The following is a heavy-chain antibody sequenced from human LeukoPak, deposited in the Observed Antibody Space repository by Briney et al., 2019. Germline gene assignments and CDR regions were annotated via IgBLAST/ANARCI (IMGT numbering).Heavy chain of an antibody. CDR1: GNYW. V-gene: IGHV3-74*01. Sequence: LSGGSLRLSCAASGNYWMHWVRQAPGKGLVWVSHVNSDGSWTSHADSVKGRFTISKDNAKNTVYLQMNNLRTEDTAVYYCVSFYETNWGRGTLVTVSS. CDR2: VNSDGSWT. J-gene: IGHJ4*02. D-gene: IGHD2-2*01. CDR3: VSFYETN.